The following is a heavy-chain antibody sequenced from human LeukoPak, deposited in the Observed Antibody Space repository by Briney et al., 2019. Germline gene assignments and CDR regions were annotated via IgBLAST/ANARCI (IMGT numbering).Heavy chain of an antibody. CDR1: GFTFSSYS. CDR2: ISSSSSTI. CDR3: ARDDFVVPAGFDY. J-gene: IGHJ4*02. Sequence: GGSLRLSCAASGFTFSSYSMNWVRQAPGKGLEWVSYISSSSSTIYYADSVKGRFTIFRDNAKNSLYLQMNSLRAEDTAVYYCARDDFVVPAGFDYWGQGSLVTVSS. D-gene: IGHD2-2*01. V-gene: IGHV3-48*04.